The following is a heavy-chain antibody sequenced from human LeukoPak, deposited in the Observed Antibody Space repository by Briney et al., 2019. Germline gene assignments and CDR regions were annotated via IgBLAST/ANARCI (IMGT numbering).Heavy chain of an antibody. CDR1: GGSISSSYNY. V-gene: IGHV4-39*01. CDR3: ARHYCSSTSCEDLFDP. J-gene: IGHJ5*02. D-gene: IGHD2-2*01. Sequence: ASETLSLTCTVSGGSISSSYNYWGWIRQPPGKGLEWIGIIFYSGSTYSNPSLKSRVTISVDTSKNQFSLKLSSVTAADTAVYYCARHYCSSTSCEDLFDPWGQGTLVTVSS. CDR2: IFYSGST.